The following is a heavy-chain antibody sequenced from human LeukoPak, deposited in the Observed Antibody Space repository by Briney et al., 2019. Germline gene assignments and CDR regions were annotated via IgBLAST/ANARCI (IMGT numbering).Heavy chain of an antibody. D-gene: IGHD2-15*01. J-gene: IGHJ3*01. CDR1: DFTFGNYW. CDR3: AKDRGGSSQLGDAFDV. V-gene: IGHV3-7*03. CDR2: IRQDGNEF. Sequence: QSGGSLSLSCAASDFTFGNYWMSWVRQVPGKGPEWVANIRQDGNEFYYVDSVKGRFTISRDNAKNSLYLQMNSLRTDDTALYYCAKDRGGSSQLGDAFDVWGQGTMVSVSS.